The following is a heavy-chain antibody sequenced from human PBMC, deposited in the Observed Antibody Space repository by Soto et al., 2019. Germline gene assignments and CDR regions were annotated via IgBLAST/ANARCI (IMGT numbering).Heavy chain of an antibody. Sequence: PSETLSLTCTVSGGSVSSDTHYWSWIRQPPGKRLEWIGFIYSSGSTNYNPSLKSRVTMSVDTSKNQFSLKLSSVTAADTAVYYCARITIFGVVQNWGQGTLVTVSS. CDR1: GGSVSSDTHY. J-gene: IGHJ4*02. CDR2: IYSSGST. D-gene: IGHD3-3*01. V-gene: IGHV4-61*01. CDR3: ARITIFGVVQN.